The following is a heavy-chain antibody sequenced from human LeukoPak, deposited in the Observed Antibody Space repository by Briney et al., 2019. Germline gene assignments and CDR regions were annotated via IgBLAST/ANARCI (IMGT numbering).Heavy chain of an antibody. D-gene: IGHD1-1*01. CDR3: AKDRSSNWALDY. J-gene: IGHJ4*02. CDR1: GFTFSSSG. V-gene: IGHV3-30*18. CDR2: ISYDGSDK. Sequence: PGGSLRLSCVASGFTFSSSGMHWVRQAPGKGLEWVAVISYDGSDKYYADSVKGRFTISRDNSKNTLYLQMNSLRAEDTAVYYCAKDRSSNWALDYWGQGTLVTVSS.